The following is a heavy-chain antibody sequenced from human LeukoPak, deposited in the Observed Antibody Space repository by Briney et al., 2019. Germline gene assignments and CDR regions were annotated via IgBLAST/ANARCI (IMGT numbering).Heavy chain of an antibody. CDR1: GFTCAW. D-gene: IGHD3-3*01. Sequence: GGSLRLSSAASGFTCAWMSWVRQAPGKGLEWVGRIKSKTDGGTTDYAAPVKGRFTISRDDSKNTLYLQMTSLKTEDTAVYYCTTVGTSGYYDFWSGYSDFDYWGQGTLVTVSS. J-gene: IGHJ4*02. CDR2: IKSKTDGGTT. V-gene: IGHV3-15*01. CDR3: TTVGTSGYYDFWSGYSDFDY.